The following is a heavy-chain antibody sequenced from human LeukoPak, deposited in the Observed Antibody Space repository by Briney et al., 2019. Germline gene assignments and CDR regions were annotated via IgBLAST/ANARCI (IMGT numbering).Heavy chain of an antibody. V-gene: IGHV3-23*01. D-gene: IGHD2-15*01. Sequence: PGGSLRLSCAASGFTFSSYAMSWVRQAPGKGLEWVSAISGSGGSTYYADSVKGRFTISRDNSKNTLYLQMNSLRAEGTAVYYCARAPRYCSGGSCYSHYYYGMDVWGQGTTVTVSS. CDR3: ARAPRYCSGGSCYSHYYYGMDV. CDR1: GFTFSSYA. CDR2: ISGSGGST. J-gene: IGHJ6*02.